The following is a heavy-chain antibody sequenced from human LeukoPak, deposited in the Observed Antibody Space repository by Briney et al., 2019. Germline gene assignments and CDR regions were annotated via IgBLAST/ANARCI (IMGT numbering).Heavy chain of an antibody. CDR2: INPNSGGT. Sequence: GASVKVSCKASGYTFTGYYMHWVRQAPGQGLEWMGWINPNSGGTNYAQKFQGWVTMTRDTSISTAYMELRSLTSDDTAMYYCARSGRGTYYYFDLWGQGTLVTVSS. V-gene: IGHV1-2*04. CDR1: GYTFTGYY. J-gene: IGHJ4*02. CDR3: ARSGRGTYYYFDL. D-gene: IGHD5-12*01.